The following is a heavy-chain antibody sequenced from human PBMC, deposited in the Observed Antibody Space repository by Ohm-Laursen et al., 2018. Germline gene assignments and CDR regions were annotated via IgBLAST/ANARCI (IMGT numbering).Heavy chain of an antibody. Sequence: GASVKVSCKVSGYTFIDYYMHWVQQAPGKGLEWMGLVDPEDGETIYAEKFQGRVTITADTSTDTAYMELSSLRSEDTAVYYCATGPIVVVKRFDYWGQGTLVTVSS. V-gene: IGHV1-69-2*01. D-gene: IGHD2-21*01. CDR1: GYTFIDYY. CDR2: VDPEDGET. J-gene: IGHJ4*02. CDR3: ATGPIVVVKRFDY.